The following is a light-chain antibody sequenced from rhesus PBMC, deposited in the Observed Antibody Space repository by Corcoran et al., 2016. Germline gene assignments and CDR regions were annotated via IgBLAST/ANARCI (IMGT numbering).Light chain of an antibody. J-gene: IGKJ2*01. CDR2: AAS. V-gene: IGKV1-36*02. CDR1: QGISDY. CDR3: LQGYSTPYS. Sequence: DIQMTQSPSSLSASVGDRVTITCRASQGISDYLSWYQQKPGKAPKRLIYAASSLKSGVPSRVSGSGSGTEFTLTNSSLQPEDFAAYYCLQGYSTPYSFGQGTKVEIK.